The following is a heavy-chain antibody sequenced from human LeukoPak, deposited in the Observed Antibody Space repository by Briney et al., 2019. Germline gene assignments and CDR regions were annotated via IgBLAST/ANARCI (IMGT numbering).Heavy chain of an antibody. V-gene: IGHV4-59*01. Sequence: KTSETLSLTCTVSGGSISSYYWSWIRQPPGKGLEWIGYIYYSGSTNYNPSLKSRVTISVDTSKNQFSLKLSSVTAADTAVYYCARVLRYFDWLGPFDYWGQGTLVTVSS. CDR3: ARVLRYFDWLGPFDY. CDR2: IYYSGST. D-gene: IGHD3-9*01. CDR1: GGSISSYY. J-gene: IGHJ4*02.